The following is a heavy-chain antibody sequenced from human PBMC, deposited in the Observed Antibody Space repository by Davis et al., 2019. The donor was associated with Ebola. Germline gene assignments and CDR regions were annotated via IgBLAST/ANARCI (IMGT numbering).Heavy chain of an antibody. CDR3: ARDPAFVGATGDDAFDI. CDR2: ISGSGGST. J-gene: IGHJ3*02. D-gene: IGHD1-26*01. Sequence: PGGSLRLSCAASGFTFSSYAMSWVRQAPGKGLEWVSAISGSGGSTYYADSVKGRFTISRDNAKNSLYLQMNSLRDEDTAVYYCARDPAFVGATGDDAFDIWGQGTMVTVSS. V-gene: IGHV3-23*01. CDR1: GFTFSSYA.